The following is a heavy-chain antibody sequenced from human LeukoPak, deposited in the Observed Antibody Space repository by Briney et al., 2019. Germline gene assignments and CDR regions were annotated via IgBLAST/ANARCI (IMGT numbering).Heavy chain of an antibody. D-gene: IGHD3-3*01. Sequence: QPGGSLRLSCAASGFTFSSYAMSWVRQAPGEGLEWVSAISGSGGSTYYADSVKGRFTISRDNSKNTLYLQMNSLRAEDTAVYYCAKDSVTKYDFWSGPTYSVDYWGQGTLVTVSS. J-gene: IGHJ4*02. CDR3: AKDSVTKYDFWSGPTYSVDY. V-gene: IGHV3-23*01. CDR1: GFTFSSYA. CDR2: ISGSGGST.